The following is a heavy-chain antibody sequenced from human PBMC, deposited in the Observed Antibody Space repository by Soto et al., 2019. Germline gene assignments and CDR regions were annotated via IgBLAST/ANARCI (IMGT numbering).Heavy chain of an antibody. CDR2: ISGNGGGT. Sequence: EVQLLESGGGLVSPGGSLRLSCAASGFTFSSYAMSWVRQAPGKGLEWVSAISGNGGGTYYADSVKGRFTISRDNSKNMLFLQMNSRRAEDTAVYYCAKELRAVSTVTRADSWGLGTLVTVSS. V-gene: IGHV3-23*01. J-gene: IGHJ4*02. CDR3: AKELRAVSTVTRADS. D-gene: IGHD4-17*01. CDR1: GFTFSSYA.